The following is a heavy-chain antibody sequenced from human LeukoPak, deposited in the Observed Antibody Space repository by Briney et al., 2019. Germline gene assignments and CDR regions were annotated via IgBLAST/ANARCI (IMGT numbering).Heavy chain of an antibody. CDR3: ARESTKYGAYVSGFDF. J-gene: IGHJ3*01. Sequence: GGSLRLSCIASGFTFSSHWMNWVRQAPGEGLEWVANIMQDGSEKYYVDSVKGRFIISRDNAKNSLYLQMNSLRAEDTAVYYCARESTKYGAYVSGFDFWGQGTMVTVSS. V-gene: IGHV3-7*01. CDR2: IMQDGSEK. D-gene: IGHD4-17*01. CDR1: GFTFSSHW.